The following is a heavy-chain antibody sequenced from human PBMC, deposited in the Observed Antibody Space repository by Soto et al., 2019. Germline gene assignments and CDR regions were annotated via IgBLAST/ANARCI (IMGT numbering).Heavy chain of an antibody. Sequence: QVKLVESGGGVVQPGRSLRLSCAASGFSFSSYAMHWVRQAPGKGLEWLSFISYDGRNEYYADSVKGRFTVSRDSSENTLYLQINTLNPEDTAVYYCEREGCPNGVCFNDNGGQGALFTV. CDR3: EREGCPNGVCFNDN. D-gene: IGHD2-8*01. J-gene: IGHJ4*02. CDR2: ISYDGRNE. CDR1: GFSFSSYA. V-gene: IGHV3-30*04.